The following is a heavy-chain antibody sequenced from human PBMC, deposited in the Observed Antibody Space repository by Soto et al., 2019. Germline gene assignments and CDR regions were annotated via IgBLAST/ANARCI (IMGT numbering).Heavy chain of an antibody. J-gene: IGHJ4*02. Sequence: AASVKVSCKASGYTFTSYGISWVRQAPGKGLEWMGGFDPEDGETIYAQKFQGRVTMTEDTSTDTAYMELSSLRSEDTAVYYCATVLEGGYSYVPNYWGQGTLVTVSS. CDR2: FDPEDGET. D-gene: IGHD5-18*01. V-gene: IGHV1-24*01. CDR1: GYTFTSYG. CDR3: ATVLEGGYSYVPNY.